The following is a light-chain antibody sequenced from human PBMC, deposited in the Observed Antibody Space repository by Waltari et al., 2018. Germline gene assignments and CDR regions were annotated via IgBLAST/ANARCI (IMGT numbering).Light chain of an antibody. V-gene: IGLV1-40*01. Sequence: QSVLTQPPSVSGAPGQRVTISCTGSRSNIGAGYDVHWYQQLPGTAPKLLIYVDSNRPSGVPDRFSGSKSGTAAALAITGRQAEDEADYYCQSYDSSLSGRVVFGGGTKLTVL. CDR1: RSNIGAGYD. CDR3: QSYDSSLSGRVV. CDR2: VDS. J-gene: IGLJ2*01.